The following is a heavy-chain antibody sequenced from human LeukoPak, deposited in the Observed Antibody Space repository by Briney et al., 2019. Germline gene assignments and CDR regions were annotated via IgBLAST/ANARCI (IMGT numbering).Heavy chain of an antibody. V-gene: IGHV1-18*01. D-gene: IGHD6-13*01. CDR3: ARDWGIAAAGGANDAFDI. CDR2: ITGDSETT. CDR1: GYSFTNFG. Sequence: ASVKVSCKTSGYSFTNFGITWVRQAPGKGLEWMGWITGDSETTEYAQRFQGRISMTADTFTSTAYMELGSLTSDDTAVYYCARDWGIAAAGGANDAFDIWGQGTMVTVSS. J-gene: IGHJ3*02.